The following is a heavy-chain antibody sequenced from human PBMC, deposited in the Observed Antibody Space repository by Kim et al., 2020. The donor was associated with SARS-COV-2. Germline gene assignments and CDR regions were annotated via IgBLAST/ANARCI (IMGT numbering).Heavy chain of an antibody. J-gene: IGHJ4*02. D-gene: IGHD5-12*01. CDR3: AKDMGDSGYDLDYMIDY. V-gene: IGHV3-9*01. Sequence: GGSLRLSCAASGFTFGDYAMHWVREAPGKGLEWVSGISWNSGSIGYADSVKGRFTISRDNAKNSLYLQMNSLRAEDTALYYCAKDMGDSGYDLDYMIDYWGQGTLVTVSS. CDR1: GFTFGDYA. CDR2: ISWNSGSI.